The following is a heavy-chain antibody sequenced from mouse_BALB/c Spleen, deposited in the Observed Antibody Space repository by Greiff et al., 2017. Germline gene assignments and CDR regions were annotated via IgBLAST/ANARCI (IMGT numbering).Heavy chain of an antibody. Sequence: EVMLVESGGGLVKPGGSLKLSCAASGFTFSSYAMSWVRQTPEKRLEWVASISSGGRTYYPDSVKGRFTISRDNARNILYLQMSSLRSEDTAMYYCARDEGAMDYWGQGTSVTVSS. V-gene: IGHV5-6-5*01. J-gene: IGHJ4*01. CDR2: ISSGGRT. CDR1: GFTFSSYA. CDR3: ARDEGAMDY.